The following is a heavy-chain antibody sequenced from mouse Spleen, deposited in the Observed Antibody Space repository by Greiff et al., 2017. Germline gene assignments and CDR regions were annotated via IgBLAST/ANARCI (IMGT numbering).Heavy chain of an antibody. CDR1: GFTFSSFG. J-gene: IGHJ4*01. D-gene: IGHD2-4*01. CDR2: ISSGSSTI. CDR3: ARNYDYGMDY. Sequence: EVNLVESGGGLVQPGGSRKLSCAASGFTFSSFGMHWVRQAPEKGLEWVAYISSGSSTIYYADTVKGRFTISRDNPKNTQFLQMTSLRSEDTAMYYCARNYDYGMDYWGQGTSVTVSS. V-gene: IGHV5-17*02.